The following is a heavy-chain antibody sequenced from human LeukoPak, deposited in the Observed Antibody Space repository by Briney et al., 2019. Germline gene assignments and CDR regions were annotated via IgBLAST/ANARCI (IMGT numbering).Heavy chain of an antibody. CDR3: ARDGAFRIYDY. Sequence: GGSLRLSCAASGFTFSSYWMTWVRQAPGKGLEWVASIKQDGSEKYYVDSVKGRFAISRDNARNSLYLQMSSLRADDTAVYYCARDGAFRIYDYWGQGSLVTVSS. V-gene: IGHV3-7*01. D-gene: IGHD3-3*02. CDR1: GFTFSSYW. J-gene: IGHJ4*02. CDR2: IKQDGSEK.